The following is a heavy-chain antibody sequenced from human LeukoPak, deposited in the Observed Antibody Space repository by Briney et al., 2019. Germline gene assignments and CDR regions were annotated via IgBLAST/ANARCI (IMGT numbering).Heavy chain of an antibody. J-gene: IGHJ4*02. Sequence: TGGSLRLSCAASGFTFSSYSMNWVRQAPGKGLEWVAVIFYDGDTKYYADSVKGRFTVSRDNSKNTLNLHMSSLGGDDTAVYYCARDPRGPIGYDSSARDTFDYWGQGTLVTVSS. CDR2: IFYDGDTK. D-gene: IGHD3-22*01. CDR3: ARDPRGPIGYDSSARDTFDY. CDR1: GFTFSSYS. V-gene: IGHV3-30*03.